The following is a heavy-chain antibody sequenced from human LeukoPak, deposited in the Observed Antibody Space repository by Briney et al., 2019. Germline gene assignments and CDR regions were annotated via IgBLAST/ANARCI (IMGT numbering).Heavy chain of an antibody. V-gene: IGHV3-48*04. D-gene: IGHD3-22*01. J-gene: IGHJ4*02. Sequence: SGGSLRLSCAASGFTFSSYSMNWVRQAPGKGLEWVSYISSSSTIYYADSVKGRFTISRDNAKNSLYLQMNSLRAEDTAVYYCARGPNRDYYYDSSGFFDYWGQGTLVTVSS. CDR1: GFTFSSYS. CDR3: ARGPNRDYYYDSSGFFDY. CDR2: ISSSSTI.